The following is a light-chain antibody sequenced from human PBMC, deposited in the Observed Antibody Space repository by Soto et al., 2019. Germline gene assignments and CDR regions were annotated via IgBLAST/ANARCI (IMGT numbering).Light chain of an antibody. CDR3: QQRSNWPPIT. V-gene: IGKV3-11*01. CDR2: DAS. CDR1: QSVTTY. J-gene: IGKJ5*01. Sequence: EIVLTQSPATLSLSPGARAPLSCRARQSVTTYLTWYPQQPGQAPRLLIFDASKRATGTPARFSGSGSGTDFTLTISSLEREDFAVYYCQQRSNWPPITFGQGTRLEIK.